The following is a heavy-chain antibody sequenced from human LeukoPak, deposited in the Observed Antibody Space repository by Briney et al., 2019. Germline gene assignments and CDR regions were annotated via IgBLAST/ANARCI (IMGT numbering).Heavy chain of an antibody. J-gene: IGHJ4*02. Sequence: PSETLSPTCTVSGGSISTYYWSWIRQPPGKGLEWIGYIYSSGSTNFNPSLKSRVTISVDTSKNQFSLKLSSVTAADTAVYYCARSRLRFSPFDYWGQGTLVTVSS. CDR3: ARSRLRFSPFDY. CDR2: IYSSGST. D-gene: IGHD3-16*01. V-gene: IGHV4-59*01. CDR1: GGSISTYY.